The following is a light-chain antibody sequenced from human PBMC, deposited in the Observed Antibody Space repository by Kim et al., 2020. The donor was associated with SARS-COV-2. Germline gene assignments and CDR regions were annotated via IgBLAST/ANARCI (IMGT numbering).Light chain of an antibody. Sequence: DIQMTQSPSVLSASVGDRVTITCQASEDISNNINWYQQKPGKAPELLIFDASNLKTGVPARFRGSGSGTDFTLTISSLQPEDIAKYYFQQNCDLPYTCGQETELDI. CDR2: DAS. CDR3: QQNCDLPYT. CDR1: EDISNN. J-gene: IGKJ2*01. V-gene: IGKV1-33*01.